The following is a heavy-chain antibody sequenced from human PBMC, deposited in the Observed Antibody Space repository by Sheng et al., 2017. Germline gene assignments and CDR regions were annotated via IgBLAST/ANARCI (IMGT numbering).Heavy chain of an antibody. CDR2: INYSGST. Sequence: QVQLQESGPGLVKPSETLSLICSVSGDSISSYYWSWIRQPPGKGLEWIGYINYSGSTSYSPSLKNRVTISVDTSKNQFSLKLSSVTAADTAVYYCARSPGGWFDPWGQGSRGHRLL. CDR3: ARSPGGWFDP. CDR1: GDSISSYY. J-gene: IGHJ5*02. V-gene: IGHV4-59*01.